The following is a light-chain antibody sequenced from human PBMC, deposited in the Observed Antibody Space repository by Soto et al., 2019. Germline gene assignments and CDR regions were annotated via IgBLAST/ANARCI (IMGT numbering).Light chain of an antibody. CDR3: ATWDDSLKGV. CDR1: TSNIGSHS. V-gene: IGLV1-44*01. Sequence: QLVLTQPPSASGTPGQRVTTSCSGSTSNIGSHSVNWYQKLPGTAPKLLINTNNQRPSGVPDRFSGYKSDTSASLVISGLQSEDEAHYYCATWDDSLKGVFGTGTKLTVL. CDR2: TNN. J-gene: IGLJ1*01.